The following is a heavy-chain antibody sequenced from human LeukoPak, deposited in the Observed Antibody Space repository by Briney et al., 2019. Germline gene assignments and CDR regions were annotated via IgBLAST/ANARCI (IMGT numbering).Heavy chain of an antibody. V-gene: IGHV3-30*02. J-gene: IGHJ4*02. D-gene: IGHD6-13*01. CDR1: GFTFSGFG. CDR2: IQYNGNNK. Sequence: PGGSLRLSCAASGFTFSGFGMHWDRQAPGKGLEWVAFIQYNGNNKYYANSVKGRFTISRDNSENTLYLQMNSLRAEDTAIYYCAKRDSAGSGKGKDYFDYWGQGTLVTVSS. CDR3: AKRDSAGSGKGKDYFDY.